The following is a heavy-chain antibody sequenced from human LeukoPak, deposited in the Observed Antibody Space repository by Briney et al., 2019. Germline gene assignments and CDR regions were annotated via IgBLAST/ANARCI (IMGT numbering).Heavy chain of an antibody. D-gene: IGHD3-10*01. CDR1: GFTFSSYS. J-gene: IGHJ4*02. Sequence: GGSLRLSCAASGFTFSSYSMNWVRQAPGKGLEWVSPISSSSSYIYYADSVKGRFTISRDNAKNSLYLQMNSLRAEDTAVYYCARDQSAYYYGSGSPTGVDYWGQGTLVTVSS. V-gene: IGHV3-21*01. CDR3: ARDQSAYYYGSGSPTGVDY. CDR2: ISSSSSYI.